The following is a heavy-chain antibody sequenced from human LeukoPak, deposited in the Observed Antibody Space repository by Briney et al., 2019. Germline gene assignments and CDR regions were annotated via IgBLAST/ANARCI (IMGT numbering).Heavy chain of an antibody. J-gene: IGHJ4*02. D-gene: IGHD3-10*01. CDR1: GGSISSYY. V-gene: IGHV4-59*01. CDR3: ARHSLWFGEYRTYYFDY. CDR2: IYYSGST. Sequence: TSETLSLTCTVSGGSISSYYWSWIRQPPGKGLEWIGYIYYSGSTNYNPSLKSRVTISVDTSKNQFSLRLSSVTAADTAVYYCARHSLWFGEYRTYYFDYWGQGTLVTVSS.